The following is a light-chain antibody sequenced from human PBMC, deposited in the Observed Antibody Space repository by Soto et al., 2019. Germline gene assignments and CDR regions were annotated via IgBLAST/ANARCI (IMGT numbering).Light chain of an antibody. CDR1: WSNIGNNA. Sequence: QSVLTQPPSVSEAPRQRVTISCSGSWSNIGNNAVNWYQQLPGKAPKLLIYYDDLLSSGVSDRFSGSKSGTSASLAISGLQSEDEADYYCAVWDDNLNGGVFGGGTKLTVL. J-gene: IGLJ2*01. V-gene: IGLV1-36*01. CDR3: AVWDDNLNGGV. CDR2: YDD.